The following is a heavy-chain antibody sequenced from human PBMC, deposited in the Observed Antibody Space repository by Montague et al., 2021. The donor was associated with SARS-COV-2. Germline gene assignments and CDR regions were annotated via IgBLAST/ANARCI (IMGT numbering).Heavy chain of an antibody. CDR1: GGSISSYY. Sequence: SETLSLTCTVSGGSISSYYWSWFRQPPGKGLEWIGEISHSGSTNYNPSLKSRATISVDTSKNQFSLKVNSVTAADTAVYYCARHCSASLPAVYWGQGTLVTVSS. D-gene: IGHD4/OR15-4a*01. CDR3: ARHCSASLPAVY. V-gene: IGHV4-59*08. CDR2: ISHSGST. J-gene: IGHJ4*02.